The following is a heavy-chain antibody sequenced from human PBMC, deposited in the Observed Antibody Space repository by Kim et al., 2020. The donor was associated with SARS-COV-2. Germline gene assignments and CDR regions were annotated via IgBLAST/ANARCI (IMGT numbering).Heavy chain of an antibody. Sequence: GGSLRLSCAASGFTFSDYYMSWIRQAPGKGLEWVSYISSSSSYTNYADSVKGRFTISRDNAKNSLYLQMNSLRAEDTAVYYCARMPRDYDILSPAPDYFDYWGQGTLVTVSS. J-gene: IGHJ4*02. CDR1: GFTFSDYY. D-gene: IGHD3-9*01. CDR2: ISSSSSYT. CDR3: ARMPRDYDILSPAPDYFDY. V-gene: IGHV3-11*03.